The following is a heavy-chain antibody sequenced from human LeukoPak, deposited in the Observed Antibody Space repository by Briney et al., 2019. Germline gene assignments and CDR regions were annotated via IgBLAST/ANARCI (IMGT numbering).Heavy chain of an antibody. Sequence: GGSLRLSCAASGFTFSSYAMSWVRQAPGKGLEWVSAISGSGGSTYYADSVKGRFTTSRDNSKNTLYLQMNSLRAEDTAVYYCARGLPSGYYGSGTSGWFDPWGQGTLVTVSS. CDR2: ISGSGGST. CDR3: ARGLPSGYYGSGTSGWFDP. D-gene: IGHD3-10*01. J-gene: IGHJ5*02. V-gene: IGHV3-23*01. CDR1: GFTFSSYA.